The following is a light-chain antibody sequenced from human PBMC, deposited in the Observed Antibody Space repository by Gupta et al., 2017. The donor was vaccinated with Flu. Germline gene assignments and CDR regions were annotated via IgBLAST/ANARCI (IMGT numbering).Light chain of an antibody. CDR3: QQSSIFPRT. J-gene: IGKJ1*01. CDR1: QDISDW. Sequence: DIQMTQSPSSVSASLGGRVTITCRASQDISDWLAWYQQKPGKAPKLLVYAASSLQTGVPSRFSGRGSGTHFTLTINSLQPEDFATYFCQQSSIFPRTFGQGTKVEIK. CDR2: AAS. V-gene: IGKV1-12*01.